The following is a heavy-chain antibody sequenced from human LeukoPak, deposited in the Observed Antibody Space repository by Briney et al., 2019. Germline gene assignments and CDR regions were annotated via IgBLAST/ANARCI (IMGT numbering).Heavy chain of an antibody. D-gene: IGHD3-22*01. CDR3: ARHRSMFDSSGYYLDC. CDR2: IFYRGST. V-gene: IGHV4-59*08. Sequence: PSETLSLTCTVSGDSVTGYYWSWIRQPPGKGLEWIAYIFYRGSTNHNPSLGSRVTVSIDTSNNQFSLMLSSVTAADTAVYYCARHRSMFDSSGYYLDCWGQGTLVTASS. CDR1: GDSVTGYY. J-gene: IGHJ4*02.